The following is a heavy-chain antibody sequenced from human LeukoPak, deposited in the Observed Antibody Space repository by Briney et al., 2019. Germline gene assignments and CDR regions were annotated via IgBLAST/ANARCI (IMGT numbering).Heavy chain of an antibody. CDR1: GGSISSGGYY. CDR3: ARPVRFHNWFDP. D-gene: IGHD3-3*01. Sequence: SETLSLTCAVSGGSISSGGYYWSWIRQPPGKGLEWIGEINHSGSTNYNPSLKSRVTISVDTSKNQFSLKLSSVTAADTAVYYCARPVRFHNWFDPWGQGTLVTVSS. CDR2: INHSGST. V-gene: IGHV4-39*07. J-gene: IGHJ5*02.